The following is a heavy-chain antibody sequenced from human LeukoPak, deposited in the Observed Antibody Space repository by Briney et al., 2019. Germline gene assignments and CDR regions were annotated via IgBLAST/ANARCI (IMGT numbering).Heavy chain of an antibody. V-gene: IGHV4-34*01. D-gene: IGHD3-3*01. CDR1: GGSFSGYY. CDR3: ARGALSPDIRVVTEPYYYYMDV. Sequence: SETLSLTCAVYGGSFSGYYWSWIRQPPGKGLEWIGEINHSGSTNYNPSLKSRVTISVDTSKNQFSLKLSSVTAADTAVYYCARGALSPDIRVVTEPYYYYMDVWGKGTTATVSS. CDR2: INHSGST. J-gene: IGHJ6*03.